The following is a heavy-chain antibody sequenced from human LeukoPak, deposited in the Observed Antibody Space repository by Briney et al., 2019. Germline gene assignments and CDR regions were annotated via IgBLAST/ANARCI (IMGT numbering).Heavy chain of an antibody. J-gene: IGHJ5*02. CDR1: GGTFSSYA. D-gene: IGHD6-13*01. CDR3: AKKAAAGPLDNWFDP. CDR2: IIPILGIA. Sequence: SVKVSCKASGGTFSSYAISWVRQAPGQGLEWMGRIIPILGIANYAQKFQGRVTITADKSTSTAYMELSSLRSEDTAVYYCAKKAAAGPLDNWFDPWGQGTLVTVSS. V-gene: IGHV1-69*04.